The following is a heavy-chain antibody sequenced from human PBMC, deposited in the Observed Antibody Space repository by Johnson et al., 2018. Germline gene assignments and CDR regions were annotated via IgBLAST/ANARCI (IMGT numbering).Heavy chain of an antibody. Sequence: QVQLQESGGGLVKPGGSLRLSCTVSGFTFSDYYMSWIRQAPGKGLEWLSYLTTGVGATYYADSVKGRFTISRDNAENSLYLQMNSLRAEDTAVYYCARDGCTSTSCYRYYYYYMDVWGKGTTVTVSS. J-gene: IGHJ6*03. V-gene: IGHV3-11*04. CDR2: LTTGVGAT. CDR1: GFTFSDYY. CDR3: ARDGCTSTSCYRYYYYYMDV. D-gene: IGHD2-2*02.